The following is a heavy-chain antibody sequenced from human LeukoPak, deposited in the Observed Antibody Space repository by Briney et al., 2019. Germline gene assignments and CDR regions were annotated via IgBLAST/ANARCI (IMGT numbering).Heavy chain of an antibody. Sequence: ASVKVSCKASGYTFTGYYMHWVRQAPGQGLEWMGWINPNSGGTNYAQKFQGRVTMTRDTSISTAYMELSRLRSDDTAVYYCARDGYYDYVWGSYRPIDHWGQGTLVTVSS. CDR2: INPNSGGT. CDR1: GYTFTGYY. V-gene: IGHV1-2*02. D-gene: IGHD3-16*02. CDR3: ARDGYYDYVWGSYRPIDH. J-gene: IGHJ4*02.